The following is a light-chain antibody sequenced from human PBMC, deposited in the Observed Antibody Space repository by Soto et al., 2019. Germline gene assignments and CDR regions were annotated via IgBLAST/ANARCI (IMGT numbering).Light chain of an antibody. J-gene: IGKJ4*01. CDR3: QQFSSYPLT. CDR1: QSASSSY. Sequence: VLTQPPVTLSLSPGERATLSCRASQSASSSYLAWYQQKPGQAPRLLIYGASIRATGIPDRFSGGGSGTDFTLTISRLEPEDFAVYYCQQFSSYPLTFGGGTKVDIK. V-gene: IGKV3-20*01. CDR2: GAS.